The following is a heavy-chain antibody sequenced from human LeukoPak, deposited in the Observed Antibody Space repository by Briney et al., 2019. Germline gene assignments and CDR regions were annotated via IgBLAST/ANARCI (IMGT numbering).Heavy chain of an antibody. CDR3: ARSAIDAFDI. Sequence: ETLSLTCTASGGSISSYYWSWIRQPPGKGLECIGYIYNSGSTNYNPSLKSRVSISVDTSKNQFSLKLSSVTAADTAVYYCARSAIDAFDIWGQGTMVTVSS. J-gene: IGHJ3*02. CDR1: GGSISSYY. V-gene: IGHV4-59*08. CDR2: IYNSGST. D-gene: IGHD6-25*01.